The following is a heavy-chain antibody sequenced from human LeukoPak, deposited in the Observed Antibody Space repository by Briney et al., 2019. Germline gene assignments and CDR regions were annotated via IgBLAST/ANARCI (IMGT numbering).Heavy chain of an antibody. CDR2: FDPEDGET. CDR3: ATTVIGGSYGNAFDI. J-gene: IGHJ3*02. D-gene: IGHD1-26*01. Sequence: ASVKVSCKVSGYALTELSMHWVRQAPGKGLEWMGGFDPEDGETIYAQKFQGRVTMTEDTSTDTAYMELSSLRSEDTAVYYCATTVIGGSYGNAFDIWGQGTMVTVPS. CDR1: GYALTELS. V-gene: IGHV1-24*01.